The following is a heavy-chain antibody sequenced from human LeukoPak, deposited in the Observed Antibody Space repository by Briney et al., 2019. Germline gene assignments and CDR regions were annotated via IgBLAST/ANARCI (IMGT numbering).Heavy chain of an antibody. V-gene: IGHV3-23*01. J-gene: IGHJ4*02. Sequence: GGSLRLSCAVSGITLSNYGMSWVSQAPGKGLEWVAGISDSAGGTNYADSVKGRFTIFRDNPKNTLYLQMNSLRVEDTAVYFCAKRGVVIRVILVGFHKEAYYFDSWGQGALVTVSS. CDR2: ISDSAGGT. D-gene: IGHD2-21*01. CDR3: AKRGVVIRVILVGFHKEAYYFDS. CDR1: GITLSNYG.